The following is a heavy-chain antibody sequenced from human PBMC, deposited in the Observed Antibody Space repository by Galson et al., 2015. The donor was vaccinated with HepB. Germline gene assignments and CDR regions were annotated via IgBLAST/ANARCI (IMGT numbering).Heavy chain of an antibody. J-gene: IGHJ4*02. CDR2: VYYSGSS. D-gene: IGHD5-12*01. CDR1: GGSLSSSSYY. V-gene: IGHV4-39*01. Sequence: TLSLTCTVSGGSLSSSSYYWGWIRQPPGKGLEWIGSVYYSGSSHYNPSLKSRVTISVDTSKNQFSLKLSSVTAADTAVYYCARHKGYSAYEKPFDYWGQGTLVTVSS. CDR3: ARHKGYSAYEKPFDY.